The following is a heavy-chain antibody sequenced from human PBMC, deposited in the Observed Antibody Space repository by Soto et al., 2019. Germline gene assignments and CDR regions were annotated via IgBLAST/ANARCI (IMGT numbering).Heavy chain of an antibody. Sequence: PSETLSLTCTVAGGSISSYDLSWIRPPPGKGLEWIGYIYYSGSTNYNPSLKSRVIISVDRSKNQFSLKVSSVTAADTAVYYCARETYGDYVGYFDPWGQGTLVTVSS. CDR1: GGSISSYD. CDR2: IYYSGST. CDR3: ARETYGDYVGYFDP. V-gene: IGHV4-59*12. J-gene: IGHJ5*02. D-gene: IGHD4-17*01.